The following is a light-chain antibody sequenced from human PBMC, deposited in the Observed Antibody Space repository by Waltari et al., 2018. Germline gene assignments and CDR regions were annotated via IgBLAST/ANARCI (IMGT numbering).Light chain of an antibody. Sequence: QSALTQPASVSGSPGQSITISCTGTSGHVGFSNYISWYQQYPGKVPIVLISGFNIRPSGVSNRFSASKSGNTASLTISGLQSEDEADYYCASHTSRGTWVFGGGTKVTVL. V-gene: IGLV2-14*01. CDR2: GFN. CDR1: SGHVGFSNY. CDR3: ASHTSRGTWV. J-gene: IGLJ3*02.